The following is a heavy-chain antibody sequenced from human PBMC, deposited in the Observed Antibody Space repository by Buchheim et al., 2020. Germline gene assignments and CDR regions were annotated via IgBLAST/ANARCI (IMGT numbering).Heavy chain of an antibody. D-gene: IGHD6-13*01. CDR1: GFTFSSYA. CDR3: ARDQAASLEY. Sequence: QVQLVESGGGVVQPGRSLRLSCAASGFTFSSYAMHWVRQAPGKGLEWVAVISYDGSNKYYADSVKGRFTISRDNSKNTLYLQMNSLRAEDTAVYYCARDQAASLEYWGQGTL. J-gene: IGHJ4*02. V-gene: IGHV3-30-3*01. CDR2: ISYDGSNK.